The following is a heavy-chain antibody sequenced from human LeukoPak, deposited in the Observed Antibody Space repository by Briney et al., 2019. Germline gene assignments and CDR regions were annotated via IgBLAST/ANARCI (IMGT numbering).Heavy chain of an antibody. D-gene: IGHD6-19*01. V-gene: IGHV4-39*02. J-gene: IGHJ4*02. CDR2: IYYRGST. Sequence: SETLSLTCTVSDGSISSNSYYWGWIRQPPGKGLEWIGSIYYRGSTYYNPSLKSRVTISGDTSKNQFSLKLSSVTAADTAVYYCARESSGFDYWGQGTLVTVSS. CDR3: ARESSGFDY. CDR1: DGSISSNSYY.